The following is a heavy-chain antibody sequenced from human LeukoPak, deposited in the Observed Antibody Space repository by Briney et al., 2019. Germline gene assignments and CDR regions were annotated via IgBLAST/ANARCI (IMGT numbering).Heavy chain of an antibody. CDR1: GYTFTSFD. CDR2: MNPNTGNT. CDR3: ARKFLGSRGYYFDY. Sequence: ASVTVSCKASGYTFTSFDINWVRQATGQGLEWMGWMNPNTGNTGYAQKFRGRVTMTRNTSIRTAYMELSSLSSEDTAGYYCARKFLGSRGYYFDYWGQGTLVTVSS. D-gene: IGHD3-10*01. J-gene: IGHJ4*02. V-gene: IGHV1-8*01.